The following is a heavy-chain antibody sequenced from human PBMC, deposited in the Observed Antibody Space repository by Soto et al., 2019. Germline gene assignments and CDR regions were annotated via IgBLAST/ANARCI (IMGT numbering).Heavy chain of an antibody. D-gene: IGHD3-10*01. J-gene: IGHJ6*02. CDR2: ISYDGSHK. CDR1: GFTFSSFG. Sequence: QVQLVESGGGVVQPGRSLRLSCAASGFTFSSFGIHWVRQAPGKGLEWVAVISYDGSHKYYTDSVKGRFTISRDNSKNTLSLEMNSLRAEDTAVYYCARVLTSLRGVIIRSYYYYGMDVWGQGTTVTVSS. CDR3: ARVLTSLRGVIIRSYYYYGMDV. V-gene: IGHV3-30*03.